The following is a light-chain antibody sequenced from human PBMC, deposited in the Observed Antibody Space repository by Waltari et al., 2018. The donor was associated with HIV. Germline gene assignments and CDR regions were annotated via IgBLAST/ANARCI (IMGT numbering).Light chain of an antibody. J-gene: IGLJ3*02. Sequence: SSELAQDPAVSVALGQTVRLTCQGDSVRSYYERWFQQKPGQAPVLVVYGENNRPSGIPDRFSGSRSGNTASLTIAGAQTEDEADYYCNSRDSSGHWFFGGGTKVTVL. CDR1: SVRSYY. CDR2: GEN. V-gene: IGLV3-19*01. CDR3: NSRDSSGHWF.